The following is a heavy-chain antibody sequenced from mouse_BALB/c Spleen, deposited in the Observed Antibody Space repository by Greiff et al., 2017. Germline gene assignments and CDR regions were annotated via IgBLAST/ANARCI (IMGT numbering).Heavy chain of an antibody. J-gene: IGHJ2*01. Sequence: EVKLMESGPSLVKPSQTLSLTCSVTGDSITSGYWNWIRKFPGNKLEYMGYISYSGSTYYNPSLKSRISITRDTSKNQYYLQLNSVTTEDTATYYCARLGDYYGYLDYWGQGTTLTVSS. V-gene: IGHV3-8*02. CDR1: GDSITSGY. CDR3: ARLGDYYGYLDY. CDR2: ISYSGST. D-gene: IGHD2-1*01.